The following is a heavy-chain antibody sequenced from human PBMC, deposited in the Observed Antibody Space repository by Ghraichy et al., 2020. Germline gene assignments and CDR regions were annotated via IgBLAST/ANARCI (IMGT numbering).Heavy chain of an antibody. D-gene: IGHD2-15*01. CDR2: INPNSGDT. V-gene: IGHV1-2*06. CDR1: GYTFTGFY. J-gene: IGHJ4*02. CDR3: VRDCSGGGCYTEDFAY. Sequence: ASVKVSCKASGYTFTGFYMHWVRQAPGQGLEWMGRINPNSGDTNYAQKFQGRVSMTRDTTTSTVYMELGRLTSDDTAVYFCVRDCSGGGCYTEDFAYWGQGTLVTVSS.